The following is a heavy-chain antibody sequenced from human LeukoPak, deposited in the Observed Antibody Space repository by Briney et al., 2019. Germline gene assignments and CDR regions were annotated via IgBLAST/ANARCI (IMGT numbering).Heavy chain of an antibody. Sequence: GGSLRLSCSASGFTFSSYAMHWVRQAPGKGLEYVSAISSKGSSTHYADSVKGRFTISRDDSKNTLYLQMSSLRPDDTAVYYCVKDSFSSSWYWFDPWGQGTLVTVSS. CDR1: GFTFSSYA. CDR2: ISSKGSST. V-gene: IGHV3-64D*06. CDR3: VKDSFSSSWYWFDP. J-gene: IGHJ5*02. D-gene: IGHD6-13*01.